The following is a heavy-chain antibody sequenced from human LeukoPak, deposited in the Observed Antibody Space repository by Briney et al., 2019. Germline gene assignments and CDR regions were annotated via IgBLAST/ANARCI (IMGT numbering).Heavy chain of an antibody. J-gene: IGHJ6*03. D-gene: IGHD4-23*01. CDR2: IYHSGST. CDR3: ARRRGETPKYGGKNYYYYYMDV. V-gene: IGHV4-4*02. Sequence: SETLSLTCAVSGGSISSSNWWSWVRQPPGKGLEWIGEIYHSGSTNYNPSLKSRVTISVDKSKNQFSLKLSSVTAADTAVYYCARRRGETPKYGGKNYYYYYMDVWGKGTTVTISS. CDR1: GGSISSSNW.